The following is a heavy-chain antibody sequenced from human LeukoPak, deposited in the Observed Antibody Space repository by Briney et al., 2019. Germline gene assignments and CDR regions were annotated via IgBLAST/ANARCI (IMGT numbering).Heavy chain of an antibody. CDR3: AREYYYDSTRYWYFDL. CDR1: GGSISSYY. D-gene: IGHD3-22*01. J-gene: IGHJ2*01. CDR2: IYYSGST. Sequence: SETLSLTCTVSGGSISSYYWSWIRQPPGKGLEWIGYIYYSGSTNYNPSLKSRVTISVDTSKDQFSLKLSSVTAADTAVYYCAREYYYDSTRYWYFDLWGRGTLVTVSS. V-gene: IGHV4-59*01.